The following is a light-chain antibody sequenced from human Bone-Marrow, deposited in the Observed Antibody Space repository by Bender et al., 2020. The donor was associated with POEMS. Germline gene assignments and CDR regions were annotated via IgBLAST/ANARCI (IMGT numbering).Light chain of an antibody. CDR1: RIGTKS. V-gene: IGLV3-21*02. CDR3: QLWDYSTVHPV. J-gene: IGLJ3*02. CDR2: DDT. Sequence: SYVLTQPPSVSVAPGQTATISCGGDRIGTKSVHWYQRKPGQAPVLVLYDDTDRPSGIPERFSGSNSGDTATLTISRVEAGDEADYYCQLWDYSTVHPVFGGGTKLTVL.